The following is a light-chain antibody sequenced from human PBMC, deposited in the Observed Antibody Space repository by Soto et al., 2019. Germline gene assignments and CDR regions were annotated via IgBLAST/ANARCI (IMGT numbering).Light chain of an antibody. CDR3: QQRNKWL. J-gene: IGKJ1*01. V-gene: IGKV1-5*03. CDR2: KAS. CDR1: QSISSW. Sequence: DIQMTQSPSTLSASVGDRVTITCRASQSISSWLAWYQQKPGKAPKLLIYKASSLESGVPSRFSGSGSGTEFTLTISSLEPEDFAVYYCQQRNKWLFGPGTKVDIK.